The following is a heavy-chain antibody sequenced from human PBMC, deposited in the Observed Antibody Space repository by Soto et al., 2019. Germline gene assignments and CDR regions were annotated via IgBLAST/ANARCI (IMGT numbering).Heavy chain of an antibody. CDR2: VSSTGTSP. J-gene: IGHJ3*01. Sequence: GGSLRLSXSASGFTFSNYVMSWVRRSPGKGLEWVSGVSSTGTSPYYAGSVQGRFTISRDNSKNMFYLQMKSLRAEDTAIYYCAKARPSGGYYYVEAFDVWGQGTMVTVSS. CDR3: AKARPSGGYYYVEAFDV. CDR1: GFTFSNYV. D-gene: IGHD3-22*01. V-gene: IGHV3-23*01.